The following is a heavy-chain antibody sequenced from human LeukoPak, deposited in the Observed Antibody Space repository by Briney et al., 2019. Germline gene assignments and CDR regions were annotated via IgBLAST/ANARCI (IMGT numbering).Heavy chain of an antibody. CDR1: GFTFSSYS. CDR2: ITASGTAM. CDR3: ASSGSYRFDY. Sequence: PLRLSRAASGFTFSSYSMNTVPQAPGPRVELVSHITASGTAMFYADSVKGRFTISRDNAKNSLYLQMNSLRDEDTAVYFCASSGSYRFDYWGQGTLVTVSS. D-gene: IGHD1-26*01. V-gene: IGHV3-48*02. J-gene: IGHJ4*02.